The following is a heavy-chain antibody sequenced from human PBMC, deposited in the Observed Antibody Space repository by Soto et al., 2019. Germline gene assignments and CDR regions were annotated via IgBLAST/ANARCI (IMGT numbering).Heavy chain of an antibody. V-gene: IGHV4-34*01. D-gene: IGHD3-10*01. CDR1: GGSFSGYH. CDR2: ITPSGNT. J-gene: IGHJ4*02. Sequence: QVQQQQWGARLLKPSETLSLTRAVSGGSFSGYHWSWIRQSPGKGLEWIGEITPSGNTNFNPSLKSRVTIPRDTSRNEISLRLSSVTAADTAVYYCARGRRIAYFSGSTSYYVFDIWGQGDLVTVSS. CDR3: ARGRRIAYFSGSTSYYVFDI.